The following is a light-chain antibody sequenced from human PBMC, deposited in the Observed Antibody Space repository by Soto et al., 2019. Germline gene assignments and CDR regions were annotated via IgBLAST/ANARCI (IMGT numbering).Light chain of an antibody. CDR3: SSSSTTPALDVL. CDR1: SDD. J-gene: IGLJ3*02. V-gene: IGLV2-14*01. Sequence: QSVLTQPASVSGSPGQSITISCTGTSDDVSWYQQHPGKAPELMIYAVSNRPSRVSDRFSGSRSGNTASLTISGLQTDDEADYYCSSSSTTPALDVLFGGGTKVTVL. CDR2: AVS.